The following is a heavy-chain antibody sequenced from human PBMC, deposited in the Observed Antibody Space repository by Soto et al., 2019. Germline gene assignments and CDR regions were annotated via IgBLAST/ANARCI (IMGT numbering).Heavy chain of an antibody. D-gene: IGHD1-26*01. CDR3: ARDIVGATPGHYYYYGMDV. V-gene: IGHV3-48*03. CDR1: GFTFSSYE. J-gene: IGHJ6*02. Sequence: GGSLRLSCAASGFTFSSYEMNWVRQAPGKGLEWVSYISSSGSTIYYADSVKGRFTISRDNAKNSLYLQMNSLRAEDTAVYYCARDIVGATPGHYYYYGMDVWGQGTTVTVSS. CDR2: ISSSGSTI.